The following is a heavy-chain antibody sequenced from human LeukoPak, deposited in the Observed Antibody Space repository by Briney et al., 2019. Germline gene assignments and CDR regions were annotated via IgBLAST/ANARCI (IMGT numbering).Heavy chain of an antibody. J-gene: IGHJ4*02. D-gene: IGHD6-19*01. CDR2: IYYSGST. CDR1: GGSISSSSYY. CDR3: ARGYSSGWYWWPDY. Sequence: PSETLSLTCTVSGGSISSSSYYWGWIRQPPGKGLEWIGSIYYSGSTYYNPSLKSRVTISVDTSKNQFSLKLSSVTAADTAVYYCARGYSSGWYWWPDYWGQGTLVTVSS. V-gene: IGHV4-39*07.